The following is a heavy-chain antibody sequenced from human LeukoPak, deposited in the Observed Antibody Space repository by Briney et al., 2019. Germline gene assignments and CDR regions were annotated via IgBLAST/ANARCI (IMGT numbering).Heavy chain of an antibody. D-gene: IGHD3-22*01. CDR1: GGSFSGYY. CDR3: ARETYYYDSSGYYPFDY. V-gene: IGHV4-34*01. J-gene: IGHJ4*02. Sequence: SETLSLTCAVYGGSFSGYYWSWIRQPPGKGLEWIGEINHSGSTNYNPSLKSRVTISVDTSKNQFSLKLSSVTAADTAVYYCARETYYYDSSGYYPFDYWGQGTLVTVSS. CDR2: INHSGST.